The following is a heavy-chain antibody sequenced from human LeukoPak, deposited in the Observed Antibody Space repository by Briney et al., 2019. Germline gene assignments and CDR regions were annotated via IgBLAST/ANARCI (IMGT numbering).Heavy chain of an antibody. CDR3: ARRRDSSGYPDAFDI. CDR1: GYSFTSYW. Sequence: GESLKISCKGSGYSFTSYWIGWVCQMPGKGLEWMGIIYPGDSDTRYSPSFQGQVTISADKSISTAYLQWSSLKASDTAMYYCARRRDSSGYPDAFDIWGQGTMVTVSS. V-gene: IGHV5-51*01. CDR2: IYPGDSDT. D-gene: IGHD3-22*01. J-gene: IGHJ3*02.